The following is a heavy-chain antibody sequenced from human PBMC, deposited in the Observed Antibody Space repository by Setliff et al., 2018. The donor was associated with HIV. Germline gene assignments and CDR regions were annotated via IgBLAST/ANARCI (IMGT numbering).Heavy chain of an antibody. Sequence: SETLSLTCAVFGDSFRAHYWSWIRQAPGKGLEWIGEINHSGTTNYKPSLQRRVTISVDTSTKQISLKMSSVTAADTAVYFCARRARFCISATCYRYFDYWGLGTQVTAPQ. CDR1: GDSFRAHY. D-gene: IGHD3-9*01. V-gene: IGHV4-34*01. CDR2: INHSGTT. J-gene: IGHJ4*02. CDR3: ARRARFCISATCYRYFDY.